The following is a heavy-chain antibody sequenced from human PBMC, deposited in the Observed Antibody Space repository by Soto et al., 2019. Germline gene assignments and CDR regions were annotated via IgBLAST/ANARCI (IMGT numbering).Heavy chain of an antibody. CDR2: TYDRSKWYN. CDR1: WDSFSSNIGA. Sequence: QALSIKCAISWDSFSSNIGACNCIRQSPSRGLEWLGRTYDRSKWYNDYAVSVKSRITINPDTSKNQFSLQLNSVTPEDTAVSYCERDPSGYFGYWGRGTLVPFSS. CDR3: ERDPSGYFGY. D-gene: IGHD6-25*01. V-gene: IGHV6-1*01. J-gene: IGHJ4*02.